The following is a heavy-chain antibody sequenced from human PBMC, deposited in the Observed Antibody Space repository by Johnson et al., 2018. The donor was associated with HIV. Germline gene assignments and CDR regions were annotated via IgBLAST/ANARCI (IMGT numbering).Heavy chain of an antibody. V-gene: IGHV3-23*04. CDR1: GFTFDDYG. CDR3: AKFGIAARPRAFDI. J-gene: IGHJ3*02. D-gene: IGHD6-6*01. Sequence: VQLVESGGGVVRPGGSLRLSCAASGFTFDDYGMSWVRQAPGKGLEWVAAISGSGGSTYYADSVKGRFTISRDNSKNTLYRQMNSLRAEDTAVYYCAKFGIAARPRAFDIWGQGTMVTVSS. CDR2: ISGSGGST.